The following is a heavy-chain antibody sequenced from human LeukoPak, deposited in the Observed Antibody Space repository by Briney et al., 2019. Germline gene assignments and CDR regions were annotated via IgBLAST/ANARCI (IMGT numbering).Heavy chain of an antibody. CDR3: ARAVGTGDYGLDV. D-gene: IGHD7-27*01. J-gene: IGHJ6*02. Sequence: GGSLRLSCAASGLTFSSYWMSWVRQAPGKGLEWVANIKEDGSEGHYVDSMKGRFTISRDNAENSLYLQMSSLRAEDTAVYYCARAVGTGDYGLDVWGQGTTVTVSS. CDR2: IKEDGSEG. V-gene: IGHV3-7*04. CDR1: GLTFSSYW.